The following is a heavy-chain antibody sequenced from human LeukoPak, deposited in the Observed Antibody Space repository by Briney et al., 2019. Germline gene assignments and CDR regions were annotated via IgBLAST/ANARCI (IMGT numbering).Heavy chain of an antibody. CDR1: GFSVSGNY. CDR3: AKGVGMWAIFPES. CDR2: IYSDGVT. Sequence: GGSLRLSCAASGFSVSGNYMGWVRPAPGKGLEWVPLIYSDGVTYYAASVKGRFTISRDNSKNTLYLQMHSLSAEDTAVYYCAKGVGMWAIFPESWGQGTLVTVST. J-gene: IGHJ5*02. V-gene: IGHV3-53*01. D-gene: IGHD2-21*01.